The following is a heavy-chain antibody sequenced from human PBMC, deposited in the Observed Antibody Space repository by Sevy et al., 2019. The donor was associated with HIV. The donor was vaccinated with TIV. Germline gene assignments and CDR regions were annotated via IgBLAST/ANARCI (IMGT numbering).Heavy chain of an antibody. CDR3: ARGKGGIFGVVTGQFDY. D-gene: IGHD3-3*01. V-gene: IGHV1-3*01. CDR2: IHAGNGHT. Sequence: ASVKVSCKASGYTFSNNAIHWVRQAPGQRLEWMGWIHAGNGHTKFSEKFQDRVTISRDTSATTVYMDLTSLTSEDTAIYYCARGKGGIFGVVTGQFDYWGQGTLVTVSS. J-gene: IGHJ4*02. CDR1: GYTFSNNA.